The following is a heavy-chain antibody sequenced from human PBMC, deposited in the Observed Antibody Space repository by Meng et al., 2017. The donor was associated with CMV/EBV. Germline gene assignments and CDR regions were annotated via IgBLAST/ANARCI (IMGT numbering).Heavy chain of an antibody. V-gene: IGHV5-51*01. Sequence: SGYRFTGYWLGWVRQMRGKGLEWMRIISPGDSDTRYSPSFQGQVTISADKSISTAYLQWSSLKASDTAMYYCARRGGKKAAGTDFDYWGPGTLVTVSS. CDR1: GYRFTGYW. D-gene: IGHD6-13*01. CDR2: ISPGDSDT. J-gene: IGHJ4*02. CDR3: ARRGGKKAAGTDFDY.